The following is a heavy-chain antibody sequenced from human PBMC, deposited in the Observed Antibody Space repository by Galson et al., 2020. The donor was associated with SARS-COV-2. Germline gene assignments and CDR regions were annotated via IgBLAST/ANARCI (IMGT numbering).Heavy chain of an antibody. CDR3: AKDIRYGSRFYYGMDV. J-gene: IGHJ6*02. Sequence: GGSLKLSCEASGFTLDAYAMHWSRKAPGKGLEWVPGISWNSGSIGYAASVKGRFTISRDNAKNSLYLQMNSLRAEDTALYYCAKDIRYGSRFYYGMDVWGQGTTVTVSS. CDR1: GFTLDAYA. V-gene: IGHV3-9*01. D-gene: IGHD1-26*01. CDR2: ISWNSGSI.